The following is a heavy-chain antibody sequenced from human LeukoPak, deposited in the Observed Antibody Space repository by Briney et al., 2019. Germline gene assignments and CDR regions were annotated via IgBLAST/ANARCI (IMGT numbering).Heavy chain of an antibody. CDR3: ARAYCSSTSCYPDWYFDL. J-gene: IGHJ2*01. Sequence: SETLSLTCTVSGGSISSYYWSWIRQPAGKGLEWIGRIYTSGSTNYNPSLKSRVTMSVDTSKNQFSLKLSSVTAVDTAVYYCARAYCSSTSCYPDWYFDLWGRGTLVTVSS. V-gene: IGHV4-4*07. D-gene: IGHD2-2*01. CDR1: GGSISSYY. CDR2: IYTSGST.